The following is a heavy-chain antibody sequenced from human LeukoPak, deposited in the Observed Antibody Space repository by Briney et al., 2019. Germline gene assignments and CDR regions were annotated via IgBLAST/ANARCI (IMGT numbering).Heavy chain of an antibody. Sequence: ASVKVSCKASGYTFTSYGISWVRQAPGQGLEWMGRISAYNGNTNYAQKLQGRVTMTTDTSTSTAYMELRSLGSDDTAVYYCARDKVEIGAFDIWGQGTMVTVSS. D-gene: IGHD3-22*01. CDR1: GYTFTSYG. V-gene: IGHV1-18*01. CDR2: ISAYNGNT. CDR3: ARDKVEIGAFDI. J-gene: IGHJ3*02.